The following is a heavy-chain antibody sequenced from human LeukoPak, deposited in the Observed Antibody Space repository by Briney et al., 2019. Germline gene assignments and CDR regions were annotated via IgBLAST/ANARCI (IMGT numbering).Heavy chain of an antibody. CDR3: AREVSGSYLN. Sequence: SETLSLTCTVSGYSISSGYYWGWIRQPPGKGLEWIGSIYHSGSTYYNPSLKSRVTISVDTSKNQFSLKLSSVTAADTAVYYCAREVSGSYLNWGQGTLVTVSS. J-gene: IGHJ4*02. D-gene: IGHD1-26*01. V-gene: IGHV4-38-2*02. CDR1: GYSISSGYY. CDR2: IYHSGST.